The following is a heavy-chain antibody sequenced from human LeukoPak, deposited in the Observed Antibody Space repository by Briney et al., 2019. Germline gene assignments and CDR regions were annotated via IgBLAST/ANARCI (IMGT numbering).Heavy chain of an antibody. CDR3: AKWQERGGALLEY. V-gene: IGHV3-23*01. CDR1: GCSFSSYA. CDR2: ISGTGDTT. Sequence: GGSLRLSCAASGCSFSSYAMTWVRQAPGKGLEWVSSISGTGDTTYYADSVKGRFTVSRDNSKDTLFLQMNSLGAKDTAVYYWAKWQERGGALLEYWGQGTLVTVSS. D-gene: IGHD3-10*01. J-gene: IGHJ4*02.